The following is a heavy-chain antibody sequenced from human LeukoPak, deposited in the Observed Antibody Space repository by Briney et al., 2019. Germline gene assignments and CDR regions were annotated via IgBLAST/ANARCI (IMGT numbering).Heavy chain of an antibody. J-gene: IGHJ6*02. CDR1: GFTFSDYY. D-gene: IGHD5-12*01. V-gene: IGHV3-11*01. CDR3: ARAPTNYYGMDV. Sequence: RLSCAXSGFTFSDYYMSWIRQAPGKGLEWVSYISSSGSTIYYADSVKGRFTISRDNAKNSLYLQMNSLRAEDTAVYYCARAPTNYYGMDVWGQGTTVTVSS. CDR2: ISSSGSTI.